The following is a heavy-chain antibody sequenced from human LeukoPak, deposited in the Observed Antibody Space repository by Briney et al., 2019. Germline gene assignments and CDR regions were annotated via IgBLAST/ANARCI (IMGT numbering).Heavy chain of an antibody. V-gene: IGHV3-23*01. CDR3: AKGVLLWFGEQYYFDY. CDR1: GFTFSNYA. Sequence: PGGSLRLSCAASGFTFSNYAMSWVRQAPGKGLEWVSAISGSGGSTYYADSVKGRFTISRDNAKNSLYLQMNSLRAEDTALYYCAKGVLLWFGEQYYFDYWGQGTLVTVSS. CDR2: ISGSGGST. J-gene: IGHJ4*02. D-gene: IGHD3-10*01.